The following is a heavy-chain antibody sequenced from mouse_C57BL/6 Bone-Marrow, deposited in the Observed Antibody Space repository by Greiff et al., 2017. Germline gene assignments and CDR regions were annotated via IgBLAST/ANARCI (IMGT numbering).Heavy chain of an antibody. Sequence: VQLQQPGAELVMPGASVKLSCKASGYTFTSYWMHWVKQRPGQGLEWIGDIDPSASYTNYNQKFKGKSTLTVDKSSSTAYMQLSSLPTEGSAVYYCAPGTGPYWYFDDWGTGTTVTVSS. CDR2: IDPSASYT. CDR3: APGTGPYWYFDD. J-gene: IGHJ1*03. D-gene: IGHD3-3*01. CDR1: GYTFTSYW. V-gene: IGHV1-69*01.